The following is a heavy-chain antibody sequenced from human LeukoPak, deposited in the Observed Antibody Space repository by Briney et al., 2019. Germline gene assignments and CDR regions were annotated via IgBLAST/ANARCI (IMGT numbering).Heavy chain of an antibody. D-gene: IGHD3-9*01. Sequence: GGSLRLSCAASGFTFSDYYMSWIRQAPGKGLEWVSYISSSGSTIYYADSVKGRFTISRDSAKNSLYLQMNSLRAEDTAVYYCARDQTYYDILTGYYKKYYYYYMDVWGKGTTVTVSS. CDR1: GFTFSDYY. CDR3: ARDQTYYDILTGYYKKYYYYYMDV. J-gene: IGHJ6*03. V-gene: IGHV3-11*01. CDR2: ISSSGSTI.